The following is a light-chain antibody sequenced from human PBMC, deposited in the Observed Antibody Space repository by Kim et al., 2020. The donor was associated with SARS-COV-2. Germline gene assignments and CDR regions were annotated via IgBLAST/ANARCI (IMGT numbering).Light chain of an antibody. CDR1: SSNIGSNS. J-gene: IGLJ3*02. Sequence: GQRVTISCSGSSSNIGSNSVNWYQRLPGTSPRLLIYRNNERPSGVPDRFSGSKSGASASLAISGLQSEDEADYDCATWDDSLNGWVFGGGTQLTVL. V-gene: IGLV1-44*01. CDR3: ATWDDSLNGWV. CDR2: RNN.